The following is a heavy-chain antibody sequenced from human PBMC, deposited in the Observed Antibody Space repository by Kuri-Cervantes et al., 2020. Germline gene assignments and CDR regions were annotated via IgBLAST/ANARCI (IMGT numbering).Heavy chain of an antibody. J-gene: IGHJ3*02. D-gene: IGHD2-15*01. CDR2: INPSGGST. V-gene: IGHV1-46*01. CDR1: GYTFTSYY. CDR3: AAAYCSGGSCYGPHDAFDI. Sequence: ASVKVSCKASGYTFTSYYMHWVRQAPGQGLEWMGIINPSGGSTSYAQKFQGRVTITRDTSASTAYMELSSLGSEDTAVYYCAAAYCSGGSCYGPHDAFDIWGQGTMVTVSS.